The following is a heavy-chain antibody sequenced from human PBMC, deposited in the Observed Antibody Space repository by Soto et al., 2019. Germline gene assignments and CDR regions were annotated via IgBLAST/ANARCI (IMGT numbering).Heavy chain of an antibody. J-gene: IGHJ4*02. D-gene: IGHD3-9*01. CDR2: IYYSGST. CDR1: GGSISSYY. Sequence: PSETLSLTCTVSGGSISSYYGSWIRQPPGKGLEWIGYIYYSGSTNYNPSLKSRVTISVDTSKNQFSLKLSSVTAADTAVYYCARGKVLRYFDWLEYFDYWGQGTLVTVSS. CDR3: ARGKVLRYFDWLEYFDY. V-gene: IGHV4-59*01.